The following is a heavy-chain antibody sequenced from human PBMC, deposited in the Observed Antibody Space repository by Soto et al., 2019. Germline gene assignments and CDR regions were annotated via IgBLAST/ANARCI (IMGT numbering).Heavy chain of an antibody. J-gene: IGHJ6*03. D-gene: IGHD1-1*01. CDR1: GGTFSNFT. CDR2: IIPILDLP. V-gene: IGHV1-69*08. CDR3: AREPPRPTGGYFYYYMDV. Sequence: QVQLVQSGAEVKKPGSSVKVSCRASGGTFSNFTINWVRQAPGQGLEWMGRIIPILDLPTYAQKFQGRVTITADTSTGTAYMDLRSLRSDDTAVYYCAREPPRPTGGYFYYYMDVWGTGTTVTVSS.